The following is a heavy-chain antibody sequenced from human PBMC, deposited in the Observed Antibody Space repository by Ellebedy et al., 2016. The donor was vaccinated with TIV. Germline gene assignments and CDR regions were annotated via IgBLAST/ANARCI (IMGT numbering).Heavy chain of an antibody. CDR2: ITNDGGTT. J-gene: IGHJ4*02. CDR3: TMHFDF. CDR1: GFPFISYA. D-gene: IGHD2-2*01. V-gene: IGHV3-64D*06. Sequence: PGGSLRLSCSASGFPFISYAMYWVRQAPGKGLEFVSAITNDGGTTNYADSVKGRFTISRDNSRNTLYLQMRSLRVEDTAVYYCTMHFDFWGQGTLVTVSS.